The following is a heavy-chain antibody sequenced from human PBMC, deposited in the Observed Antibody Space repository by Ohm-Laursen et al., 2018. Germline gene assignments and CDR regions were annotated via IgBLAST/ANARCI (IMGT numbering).Heavy chain of an antibody. V-gene: IGHV4-59*01. CDR3: ARAKNPYSSADASDI. Sequence: LWSRVTITVDTSKNQFSLRLSSVTAADTAVYYCARAKNPYSSADASDIWGQGTMVTVSS. J-gene: IGHJ3*02. D-gene: IGHD6-25*01.